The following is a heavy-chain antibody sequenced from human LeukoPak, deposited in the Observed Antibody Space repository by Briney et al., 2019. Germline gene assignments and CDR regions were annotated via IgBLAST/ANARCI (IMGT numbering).Heavy chain of an antibody. Sequence: GASVKVSCKASGGTFSSYAISWVRQAPGQGPEWMGGIIPIFGTANYAQKFQGRVTITADESTSTAYMELSSLRSEDTAVYYCARDRWGSRYFDYWGQGTLVTVSS. V-gene: IGHV1-69*13. D-gene: IGHD7-27*01. J-gene: IGHJ4*02. CDR2: IIPIFGTA. CDR3: ARDRWGSRYFDY. CDR1: GGTFSSYA.